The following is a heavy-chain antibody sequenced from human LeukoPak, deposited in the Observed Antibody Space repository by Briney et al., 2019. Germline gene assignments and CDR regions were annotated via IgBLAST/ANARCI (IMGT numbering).Heavy chain of an antibody. CDR3: ARVGGYYPSHWYFDL. D-gene: IGHD3-22*01. Sequence: GASVKVSCKASGYTFTSYGISWVRQAPGQGLEWMGWISAYNGNINYAQKLQGRVTMTTDTSTSTAYMELRSLRSDDTAVYYCARVGGYYPSHWYFDLWGRGTLVTVSS. V-gene: IGHV1-18*01. J-gene: IGHJ2*01. CDR1: GYTFTSYG. CDR2: ISAYNGNI.